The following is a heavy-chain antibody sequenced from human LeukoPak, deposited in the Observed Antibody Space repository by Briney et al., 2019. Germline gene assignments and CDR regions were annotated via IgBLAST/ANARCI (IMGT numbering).Heavy chain of an antibody. D-gene: IGHD3-22*01. V-gene: IGHV3-9*01. CDR2: ISWNSGSI. J-gene: IGHJ3*02. Sequence: PGGSLRLSCAASGFTFDDYAMHWVRQAPGKGLEWVSGISWNSGSIGYADSVKGRFTISRDNAKNSLYLQMNSLRAEDTALYYCAKGLGVIKLGAAFDIWGQGTMVTVSS. CDR3: AKGLGVIKLGAAFDI. CDR1: GFTFDDYA.